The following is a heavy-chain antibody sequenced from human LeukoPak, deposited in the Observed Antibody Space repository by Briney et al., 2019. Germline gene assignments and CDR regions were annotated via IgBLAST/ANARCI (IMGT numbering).Heavy chain of an antibody. CDR3: ARDGLIYLVWGMHWSPP. V-gene: IGHV4-59*01. CDR1: GGSISSYY. CDR2: IYYSGST. Sequence: PSETLSLTCTVSGGSISSYYWSWIRQPPGKGLEWIGYIYYSGSTNYNPSLKSRVTISVDTSKNQFSLKLSSVTAADTAVYYCARDGLIYLVWGMHWSPPGGRGPRVPVSS. D-gene: IGHD3-16*01. J-gene: IGHJ5*02.